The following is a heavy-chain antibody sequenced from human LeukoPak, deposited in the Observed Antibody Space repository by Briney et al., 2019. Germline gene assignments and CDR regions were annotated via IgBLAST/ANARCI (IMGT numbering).Heavy chain of an antibody. V-gene: IGHV4-59*08. Sequence: SETLSLTCTVSGGSISSYYWSWIRQPPGKGLEWIGYIYYTGNTNYNPSLKSRVTISVDTSKNQFSLNLSSVTAADTAIYYCARLGGATSPFGYWGQGTLVAVSS. CDR2: IYYTGNT. J-gene: IGHJ4*02. CDR3: ARLGGATSPFGY. D-gene: IGHD1-26*01. CDR1: GGSISSYY.